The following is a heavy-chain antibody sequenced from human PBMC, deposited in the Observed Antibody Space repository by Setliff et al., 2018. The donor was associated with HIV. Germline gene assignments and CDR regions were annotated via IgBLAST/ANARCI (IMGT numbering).Heavy chain of an antibody. D-gene: IGHD2-15*01. CDR1: GYSITSGYY. J-gene: IGHJ4*02. CDR2: IHHSGST. Sequence: PSETLSLTCTVSGYSITSGYYWGWIRQPPGKGLVWIGSIHHSGSTYYNPSLKSRVIISVDTSKNEVSLKVSSVTAADTAVYYCARVDRCSGGSCYFIDYWGQGTLVTVSS. V-gene: IGHV4-38-2*02. CDR3: ARVDRCSGGSCYFIDY.